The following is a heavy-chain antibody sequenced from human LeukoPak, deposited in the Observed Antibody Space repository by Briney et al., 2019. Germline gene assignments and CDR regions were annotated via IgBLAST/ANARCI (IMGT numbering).Heavy chain of an antibody. CDR2: INSDGGST. CDR1: GFTFSSYW. Sequence: GGSLRLSCAASGFTFSSYWMHWVRQAPGKGLVWVSRINSDGGSTSYADSVKGRFTISRDNAKNTLYLQMNSLRAEDTAVYYCARDPVIVATTHNWFDPWGQGTLVTVSS. J-gene: IGHJ5*02. CDR3: ARDPVIVATTHNWFDP. D-gene: IGHD5-12*01. V-gene: IGHV3-74*01.